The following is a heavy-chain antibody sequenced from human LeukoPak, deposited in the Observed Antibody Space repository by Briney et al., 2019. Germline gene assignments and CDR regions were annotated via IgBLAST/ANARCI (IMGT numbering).Heavy chain of an antibody. D-gene: IGHD6-19*01. Sequence: ASVKVSCKASGYTFTGYYMHWVRQAPGQGLEWMGWINPNSGGTNYAQKFQGRVTMTRDTSISTAYMELSSLRSEDTAVYYCATVFRGYSSGWYPGATYWGQGTLVTVSS. CDR1: GYTFTGYY. CDR2: INPNSGGT. CDR3: ATVFRGYSSGWYPGATY. V-gene: IGHV1-2*02. J-gene: IGHJ4*02.